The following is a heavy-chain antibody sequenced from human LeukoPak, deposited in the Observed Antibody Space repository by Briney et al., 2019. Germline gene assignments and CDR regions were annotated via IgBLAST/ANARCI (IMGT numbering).Heavy chain of an antibody. CDR1: GFTFTGHS. D-gene: IGHD3-10*01. CDR3: AKGGSGSYYINY. CDR2: VADDEKTI. V-gene: IGHV3-30*04. J-gene: IGHJ4*02. Sequence: PGGSLRLSCVASGFTFTGHSMHWVRQAPGKGLEWVAVVADDEKTIFYADSLKGRFTVSRDNSKNTLYLQMNSLRAEDTAVYYCAKGGSGSYYINYWGQGTLVTVSS.